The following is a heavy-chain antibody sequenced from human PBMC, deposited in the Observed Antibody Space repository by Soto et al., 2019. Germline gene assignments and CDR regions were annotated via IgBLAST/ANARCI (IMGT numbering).Heavy chain of an antibody. CDR1: GFTFSNVW. V-gene: IGHV3-15*01. J-gene: IGHJ4*02. CDR3: STAPISL. Sequence: XGSLKISCVVSGFTFSNVWMNWVRQAPGKGLEWVGRIKSKTDGGTTNYAAPVKGRFTISRDDSKNTLYLQMNSLKTEDTAVYFCSTAPISLWGQGTLVTVSS. CDR2: IKSKTDGGTT.